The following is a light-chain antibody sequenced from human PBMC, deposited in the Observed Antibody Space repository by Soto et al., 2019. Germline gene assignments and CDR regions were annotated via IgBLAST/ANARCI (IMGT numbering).Light chain of an antibody. CDR3: QKCGIARFS. CDR1: QGISNY. J-gene: IGKJ4*01. Sequence: DIQMTQSPSSLSASIGDRVTITCRASQGISNYLAWYQQKPGKVPKLLIYAASTLQSGVPSRFSGSGSGTDFTLNTSSLQHADGATYDCQKCGIARFSFGGGTKVELK. CDR2: AAS. V-gene: IGKV1-27*01.